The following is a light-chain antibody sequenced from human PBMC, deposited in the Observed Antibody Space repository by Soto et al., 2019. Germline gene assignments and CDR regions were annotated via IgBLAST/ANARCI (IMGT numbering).Light chain of an antibody. CDR2: GAS. CDR1: QSVSSSY. J-gene: IGKJ5*01. Sequence: EIVLTQPPGTLSLSPGERATLSCRASQSVSSSYLAWYQQKPGQAHRLLIYGASSRATGIPDRFAGSGSGTDFTLTISRLQPEDFEVYYCQQYGSSPPTFGQGTRLEIK. CDR3: QQYGSSPPT. V-gene: IGKV3-20*01.